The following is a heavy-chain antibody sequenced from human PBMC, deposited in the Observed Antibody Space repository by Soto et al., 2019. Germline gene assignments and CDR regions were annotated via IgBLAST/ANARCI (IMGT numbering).Heavy chain of an antibody. CDR2: INAGNGDT. V-gene: IGHV1-3*01. CDR3: ARDGAVPGNANFDY. CDR1: GYSFTTYG. Sequence: QVNLVQSGAEVKNPGASVKVSCKASGYSFTTYGIHWVRQAPGQSLEWMGWINAGNGDTKYSRKSQGRVSITRDTFASTAYMHLSSLTSEDTAVYYCARDGAVPGNANFDYWGQGTLFTVSS. J-gene: IGHJ4*02. D-gene: IGHD6-19*01.